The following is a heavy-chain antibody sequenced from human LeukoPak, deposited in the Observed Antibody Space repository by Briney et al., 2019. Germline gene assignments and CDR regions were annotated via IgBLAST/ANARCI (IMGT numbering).Heavy chain of an antibody. CDR1: GGSISSSSYF. D-gene: IGHD3-10*01. Sequence: SETLSLTCTVSGGSISSSSYFWGWIRQPPGKGLEWIGSIYYSGSTYYNPSLKSRVTISVDTSKNQFSLKLSSVTAADTAVYYXALSLWFGELSGLGYWGQGTLVTVSS. CDR3: ALSLWFGELSGLGY. CDR2: IYYSGST. V-gene: IGHV4-39*01. J-gene: IGHJ4*02.